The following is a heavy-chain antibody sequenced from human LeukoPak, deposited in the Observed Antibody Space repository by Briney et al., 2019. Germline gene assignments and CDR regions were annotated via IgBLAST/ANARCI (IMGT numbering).Heavy chain of an antibody. CDR3: AREYSSGWRGIFDY. V-gene: IGHV3-7*01. CDR2: IKQDGSEK. J-gene: IGHJ4*02. Sequence: GGSLRLSCAASGFTFSSYWMSWVRQAPGKGLEWVANIKQDGSEKYYVDSVKGRFTISRDNAKNSLYLQMNSLRAEDTAVYYCAREYSSGWRGIFDYWGQGTLVTVSS. CDR1: GFTFSSYW. D-gene: IGHD6-19*01.